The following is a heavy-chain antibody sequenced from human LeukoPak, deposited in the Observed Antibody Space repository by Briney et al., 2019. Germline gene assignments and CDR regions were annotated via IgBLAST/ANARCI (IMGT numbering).Heavy chain of an antibody. Sequence: ASVKVSCKASGYTFTSYGISWVRQAPGQGLEWMGWISAYNGNTNYAQKLQGRVTMTTDTSTSTAYMELRSLRSDDTAVYYCARLGILTGYSYYYYMDVWGKGTTVTISS. J-gene: IGHJ6*03. CDR2: ISAYNGNT. D-gene: IGHD3-9*01. CDR1: GYTFTSYG. V-gene: IGHV1-18*01. CDR3: ARLGILTGYSYYYYMDV.